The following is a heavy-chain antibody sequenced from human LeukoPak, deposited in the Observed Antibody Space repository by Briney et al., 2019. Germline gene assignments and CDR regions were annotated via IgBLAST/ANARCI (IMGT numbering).Heavy chain of an antibody. CDR1: GFTFRNLW. CDR3: TGEPNWFDP. J-gene: IGHJ5*02. CDR2: IKSKTDGGTT. Sequence: GGSLRLFCEASGFTFRNLWMSWVRQAPGKGLEWVGRIKSKTDGGTTQYAAPVKDRFTISRDDSKSMLYLQMTSLKTEDTAVYYCTGEPNWFDPWGQGTLVTVSS. V-gene: IGHV3-15*01. D-gene: IGHD3-16*01.